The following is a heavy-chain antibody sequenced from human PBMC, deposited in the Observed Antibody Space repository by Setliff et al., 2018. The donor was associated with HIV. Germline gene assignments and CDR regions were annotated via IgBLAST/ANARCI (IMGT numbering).Heavy chain of an antibody. V-gene: IGHV4-39*01. J-gene: IGHJ3*01. D-gene: IGHD3-22*01. CDR1: GGSISSSSYY. Sequence: SETLSLTCNVSGGSISSSSYYWGWIRQSPGKGLEWIGNIYRSGSTYYNPSLKSRVTISVDTSKNQFSLKLSSVTAADTAVYYCARRDSGYKLGASDLWGQGTLVTVSS. CDR2: IYRSGST. CDR3: ARRDSGYKLGASDL.